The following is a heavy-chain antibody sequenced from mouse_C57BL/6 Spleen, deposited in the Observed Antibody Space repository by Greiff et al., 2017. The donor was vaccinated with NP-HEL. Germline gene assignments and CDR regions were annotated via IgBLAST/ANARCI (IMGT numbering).Heavy chain of an antibody. CDR1: GYSFTGYY. Sequence: VQLQQSGPELVKPGASVKISCKASGYSFTGYYMNWVKQSPEKSLEWIGEINPSTGGTTYNQKFKAKATLTVDKSSSTAYMQLKSLTSEDSAVYYCASLNWDVGGFAYWGQGTLVTVSA. CDR2: INPSTGGT. D-gene: IGHD4-1*02. CDR3: ASLNWDVGGFAY. V-gene: IGHV1-42*01. J-gene: IGHJ3*01.